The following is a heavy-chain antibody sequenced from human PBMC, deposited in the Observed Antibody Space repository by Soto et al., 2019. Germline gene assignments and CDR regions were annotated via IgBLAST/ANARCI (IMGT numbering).Heavy chain of an antibody. CDR2: IYYSGST. J-gene: IGHJ6*03. V-gene: IGHV4-39*01. D-gene: IGHD3-3*01. CDR3: ARLIYDFWSGYPARSNYYYYYMDV. Sequence: SETLSLTCTVSGGSISSSSYYWGWIRQPPGKGLEWIGSIYYSGSTYYNPSLKSRVTISVDTSKNQFSLKLSSVTAADTAVYYCARLIYDFWSGYPARSNYYYYYMDVWGKGTTVTVSS. CDR1: GGSISSSSYY.